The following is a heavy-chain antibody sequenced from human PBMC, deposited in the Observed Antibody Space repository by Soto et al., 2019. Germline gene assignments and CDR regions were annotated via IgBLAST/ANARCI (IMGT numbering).Heavy chain of an antibody. D-gene: IGHD2-15*01. CDR3: ARGPTTYCSGGSCYGYYGMDV. CDR1: GGSVSSGSYY. V-gene: IGHV4-61*01. Sequence: QVQLQESGPGLVKPSETLSLTCTVSGGSVSSGSYYWSWIRQPPGKGLEWIGYIYYSGSTNYNPSFKSRVTISVDTSKNQVSLKLSSVTAADTAVYYGARGPTTYCSGGSCYGYYGMDVWGQGTTVTVSS. J-gene: IGHJ6*02. CDR2: IYYSGST.